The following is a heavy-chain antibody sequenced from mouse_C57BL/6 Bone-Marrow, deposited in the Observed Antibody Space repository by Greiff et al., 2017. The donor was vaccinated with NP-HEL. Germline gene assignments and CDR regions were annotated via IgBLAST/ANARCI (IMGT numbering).Heavy chain of an antibody. CDR1: GYTFTSYW. CDR3: ARGGPITTVVSYWYFDV. CDR2: IDPSDSYT. D-gene: IGHD1-1*01. V-gene: IGHV1-59*01. J-gene: IGHJ1*03. Sequence: QVQLKQPGAELVRPGTSVKLSCKASGYTFTSYWMHWVKQRPGQGLEWIGVIDPSDSYTNYNQKFKGKATLTVDTSSSTAYMQLSSLTSEDSAVYYCARGGPITTVVSYWYFDVWGTGTTVTVSS.